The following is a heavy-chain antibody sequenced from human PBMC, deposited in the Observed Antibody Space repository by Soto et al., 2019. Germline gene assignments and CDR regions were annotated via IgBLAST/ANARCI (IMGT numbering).Heavy chain of an antibody. CDR3: ARGRLFSLATLDY. D-gene: IGHD5-12*01. CDR1: GGSFSGYY. Sequence: QVQLQQWGAGLLKPSETLSLTCAVYGGSFSGYYWSWIRQPPGKGLEWIGEINHSGSTNYNPSLKSRVTISVDTSKNQFSLKLSSVTAADTAVYYCARGRLFSLATLDYWGQGTLVTVSS. CDR2: INHSGST. J-gene: IGHJ4*02. V-gene: IGHV4-34*01.